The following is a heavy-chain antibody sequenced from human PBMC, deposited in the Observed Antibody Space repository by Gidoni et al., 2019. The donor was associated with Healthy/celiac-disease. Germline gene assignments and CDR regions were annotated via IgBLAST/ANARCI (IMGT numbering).Heavy chain of an antibody. CDR3: ARSQRDYGSGSSYYYYGMDV. D-gene: IGHD3-10*01. V-gene: IGHV1-69*01. CDR2: IIPIFGTA. J-gene: IGHJ6*02. Sequence: QVQLVQSGAEVKKPGSSVTVSCKASGGTFSSYAISWVRQAPGQGLEWMGGIIPIFGTANYAQKFQGRVTITADESTSTAYMELSSLRSEDTAVYYCARSQRDYGSGSSYYYYGMDVWGQGTTVTVSS. CDR1: GGTFSSYA.